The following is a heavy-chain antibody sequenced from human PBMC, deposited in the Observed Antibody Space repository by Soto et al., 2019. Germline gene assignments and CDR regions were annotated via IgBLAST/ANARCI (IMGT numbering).Heavy chain of an antibody. V-gene: IGHV4-59*07. CDR2: IYYSGAT. CDR3: AKAGSYRGYYGRVQY. CDR1: VGSISGNY. D-gene: IGHD3-22*01. J-gene: IGHJ4*02. Sequence: SDTLSLTCNFSVGSISGNYWSCIRHPPGKGLEWIGYIYYSGATNYNPSLESRVTISVDTPKSQFSLKLTSVTPADTAVYYCAKAGSYRGYYGRVQYWGQGILVIVSS.